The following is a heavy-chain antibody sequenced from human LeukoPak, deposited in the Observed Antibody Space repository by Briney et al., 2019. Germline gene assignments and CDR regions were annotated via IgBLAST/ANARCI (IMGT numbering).Heavy chain of an antibody. Sequence: SETLSLTCTVSGGSISRGDYYWSWIRQPPGKGLEWIGYIYYSGSTDYNPSLKSRVTISVDTSKNQFSLKLSSVTAADTAVYYCARENAVAGCVDYWGQGTLVTVSS. J-gene: IGHJ4*02. V-gene: IGHV4-30-4*01. CDR3: ARENAVAGCVDY. CDR2: IYYSGST. D-gene: IGHD6-19*01. CDR1: GGSISRGDYY.